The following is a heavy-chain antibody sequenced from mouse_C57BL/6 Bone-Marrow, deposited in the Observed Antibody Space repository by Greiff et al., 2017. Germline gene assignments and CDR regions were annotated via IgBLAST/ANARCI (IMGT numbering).Heavy chain of an antibody. D-gene: IGHD1-1*01. Sequence: EVQLQQSGAELVKPGASVKLSCTASGFTIQDYYMPWVKQRTEQGLEWIGSIDPEDGETKYAPKFQGKATITADTSSNTAYLQLSSLTSEDTAVYYCAMPTVVATDYWGQGTTRTVSS. CDR3: AMPTVVATDY. V-gene: IGHV14-2*01. J-gene: IGHJ2*01. CDR1: GFTIQDYY. CDR2: IDPEDGET.